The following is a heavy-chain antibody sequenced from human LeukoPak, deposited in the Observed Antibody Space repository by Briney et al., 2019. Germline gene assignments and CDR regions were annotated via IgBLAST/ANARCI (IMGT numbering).Heavy chain of an antibody. J-gene: IGHJ4*02. D-gene: IGHD3-10*01. Sequence: GGSLRLSCAAPGFTFRSYWMSWVRQAPGEGLEWLANIKQDGSETYYVDSVKGRFTISRDNAKNSLYLQVNSLRAEDTAVYYCARDEATMVRGHDYWGQGTLVTVSS. CDR2: IKQDGSET. V-gene: IGHV3-7*01. CDR3: ARDEATMVRGHDY. CDR1: GFTFRSYW.